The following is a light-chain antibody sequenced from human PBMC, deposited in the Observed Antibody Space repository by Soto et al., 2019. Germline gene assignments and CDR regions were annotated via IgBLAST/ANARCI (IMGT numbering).Light chain of an antibody. V-gene: IGKV1-9*01. CDR1: QGISSY. CDR3: QQLNSYPPT. CDR2: AAS. Sequence: IQLTQSPSSLSASVGDRVTITCRASQGISSYLAWYQQKPGQAPKFLIYAASTLQRGVPSRFSGSGSGTDFTLTISSLRPEYVATYFCQQLNSYPPTFGQGTELEIK. J-gene: IGKJ2*01.